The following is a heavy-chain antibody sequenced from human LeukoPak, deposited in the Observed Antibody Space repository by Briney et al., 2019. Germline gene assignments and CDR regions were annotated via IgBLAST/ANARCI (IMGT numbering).Heavy chain of an antibody. CDR1: GFTFSSYG. V-gene: IGHV3-30*18. CDR2: ISYDGSNK. J-gene: IGHJ4*02. Sequence: GGSLRLSCAASGFTFSSYGMHWVRQAPGKGLEWVAVISYDGSNKYYADSVKGRFTISRDNSKNTLYLQMNSLRAEDTAVYYCAKVLTLWFGESIFDYWGQGTLVTVSS. D-gene: IGHD3-10*01. CDR3: AKVLTLWFGESIFDY.